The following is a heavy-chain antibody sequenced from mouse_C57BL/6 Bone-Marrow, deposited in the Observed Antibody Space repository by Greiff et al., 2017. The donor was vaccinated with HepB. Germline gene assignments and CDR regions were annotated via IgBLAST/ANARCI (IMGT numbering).Heavy chain of an antibody. D-gene: IGHD1-1*01. CDR2: IYPREGRT. Sequence: QVQLQQSGPELVKPGASVKLSCKASGSTFPSYAINWVTPRPGQGPGWIGWIYPREGRTKYNETFKGKATLTVDTSSSTAYMELHSLTSEDAAVYCCARSEYDGSSYEYFDVWGTGTTVTVSS. CDR1: GSTFPSYA. V-gene: IGHV1-85*01. CDR3: ARSEYDGSSYEYFDV. J-gene: IGHJ1*03.